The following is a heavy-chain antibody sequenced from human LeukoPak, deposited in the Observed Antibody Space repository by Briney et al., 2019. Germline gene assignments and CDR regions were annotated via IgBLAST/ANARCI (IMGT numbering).Heavy chain of an antibody. CDR2: IIPIFGIA. J-gene: IGHJ5*02. Sequence: GASVKVSCKASGGTFSSYAISWARQAPGQGLEWMGRIIPIFGIANYAQKFQGRVTITADKSTSTAYMELSSLRSEDTAVYYCARVGRYNWNDGYWFDPWGQGTLVTVSS. CDR3: ARVGRYNWNDGYWFDP. CDR1: GGTFSSYA. D-gene: IGHD1-20*01. V-gene: IGHV1-69*04.